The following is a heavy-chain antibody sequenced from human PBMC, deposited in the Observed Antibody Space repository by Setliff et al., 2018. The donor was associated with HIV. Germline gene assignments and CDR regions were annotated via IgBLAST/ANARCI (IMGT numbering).Heavy chain of an antibody. CDR2: ISPYNGNT. Sequence: ASVKVSCKASGYTFTSYGISWVRQAPGQGLEWMGWISPYNGNTNYAQKVQGRVTMTTDTSTSTAYMELRSLRSDDTALYYCTRGPWSKVVTTDTFDIWGQGTMVTVSS. J-gene: IGHJ3*02. CDR1: GYTFTSYG. V-gene: IGHV1-18*01. D-gene: IGHD1-26*01. CDR3: TRGPWSKVVTTDTFDI.